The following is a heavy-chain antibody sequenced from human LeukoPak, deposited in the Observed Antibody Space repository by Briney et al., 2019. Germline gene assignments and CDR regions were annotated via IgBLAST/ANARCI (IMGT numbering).Heavy chain of an antibody. CDR3: ARDINSYGYLDY. V-gene: IGHV3-30-3*01. J-gene: IGHJ4*02. CDR1: GFTFSSYA. D-gene: IGHD5-18*01. Sequence: GGSLRLSCAASGFTFSSYAMHWVHQAPGKGLEWVAVISYDGSNKYYADSVKGRFTISRDNSKNTLYLQMNSLRAEDTAVYYCARDINSYGYLDYWGQGTLVTVSS. CDR2: ISYDGSNK.